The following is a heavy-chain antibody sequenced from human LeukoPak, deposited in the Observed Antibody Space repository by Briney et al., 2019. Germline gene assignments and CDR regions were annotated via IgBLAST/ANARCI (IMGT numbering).Heavy chain of an antibody. Sequence: ASVKVSCKASGYTFTSYAMHWVRQAPGQRLEWMGWINAGNGNTKYSQEFQGRITITRDTSASTVYMELSSLRSEDMAVYYCARGRWTAHTVGYYFDSWGQGTLVTVSS. CDR1: GYTFTSYA. CDR2: INAGNGNT. CDR3: ARGRWTAHTVGYYFDS. D-gene: IGHD2-21*02. V-gene: IGHV1-3*03. J-gene: IGHJ4*02.